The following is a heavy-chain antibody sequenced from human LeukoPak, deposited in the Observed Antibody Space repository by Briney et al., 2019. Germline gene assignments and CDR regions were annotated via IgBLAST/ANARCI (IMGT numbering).Heavy chain of an antibody. J-gene: IGHJ4*02. D-gene: IGHD3-9*01. V-gene: IGHV3-23*01. Sequence: GGSLRLSCAASGFTFSSYAMSWIRQAPGKGLEWVSAISGSGGSTYYADSVKGRFTISRDNSKNTLYLQMNGLRAEDTAVYYCAKGARAVYDILTGYYPDYFDYWGQGTLVTVSS. CDR1: GFTFSSYA. CDR2: ISGSGGST. CDR3: AKGARAVYDILTGYYPDYFDY.